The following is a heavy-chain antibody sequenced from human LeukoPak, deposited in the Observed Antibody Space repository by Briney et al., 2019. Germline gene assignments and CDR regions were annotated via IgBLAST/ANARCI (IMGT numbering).Heavy chain of an antibody. CDR3: ARGGGYCGGDCYGIDY. D-gene: IGHD2-21*01. J-gene: IGHJ4*02. CDR2: IKTEGYDK. Sequence: PGGSLRLSCAASGFTFSSYWMGWVRQAPGKGLEWVANIKTEGYDKYYVDSLKGRFTISRDNANNSLYLQMDSLRAEDTAVYYCARGGGYCGGDCYGIDYWGQGTLVTVSS. V-gene: IGHV3-7*01. CDR1: GFTFSSYW.